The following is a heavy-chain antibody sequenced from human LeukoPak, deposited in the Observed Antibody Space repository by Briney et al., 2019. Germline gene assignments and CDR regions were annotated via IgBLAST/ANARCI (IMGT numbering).Heavy chain of an antibody. J-gene: IGHJ4*02. D-gene: IGHD3-3*01. CDR2: IRYDGSNK. V-gene: IGHV3-30*02. Sequence: GGSLRLSCAASGFTFSSHGMHWVRQAPGKGLEWVAFIRYDGSNKYYADSVKGRFTISRDNSKNTLYLQMNSLRAEDTAVYYCAKDYRGGLWSGPLVYWGQGTLVTVSS. CDR3: AKDYRGGLWSGPLVY. CDR1: GFTFSSHG.